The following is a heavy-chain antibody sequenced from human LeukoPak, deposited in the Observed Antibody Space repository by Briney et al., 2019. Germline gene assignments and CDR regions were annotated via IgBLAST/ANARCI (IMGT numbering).Heavy chain of an antibody. V-gene: IGHV3-30-3*01. CDR3: ARDLTLGDAFDI. CDR2: ISCDGSNK. J-gene: IGHJ3*02. D-gene: IGHD3-10*01. CDR1: GFTFSSYA. Sequence: GRSLRLSCAASGFTFSSYAMHWVRQAPGKGLEWVAVISCDGSNKYYADSVKGRFTISRDNSKHTLYLQMNSLRAEDTAVYYCARDLTLGDAFDIWGQGTMVTVSS.